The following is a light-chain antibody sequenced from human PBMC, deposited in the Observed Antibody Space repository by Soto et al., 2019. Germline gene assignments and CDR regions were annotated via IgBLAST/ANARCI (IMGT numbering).Light chain of an antibody. J-gene: IGLJ2*01. CDR1: NIGSKS. CDR2: YDS. Sequence: SYELTQPPSVSVAPGKTARITCGGNNIGSKSVHWYQQKPGQAPVLVIYYDSDRPSGIPERFPGSNSGNTATLTISRVEAGDEADYYCQVWDSSSDHSVVFGGGTKLTVL. V-gene: IGLV3-21*04. CDR3: QVWDSSSDHSVV.